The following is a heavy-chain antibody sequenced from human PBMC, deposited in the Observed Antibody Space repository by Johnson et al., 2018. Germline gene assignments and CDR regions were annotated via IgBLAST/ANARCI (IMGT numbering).Heavy chain of an antibody. CDR1: GGSISGSNYY. Sequence: QVQLQESGPGLVKPSETLSLTCTVSGGSISGSNYYWGWIRQPPGKGLEWIGSIYHTGSTFSNPSLKSRVTLLVGTSKNHFPLRLTSVTAADTAVYYCAGSEGSYYFWGQGTVVTVSP. J-gene: IGHJ3*01. D-gene: IGHD4-11*01. V-gene: IGHV4-39*07. CDR3: AGSEGSYYF. CDR2: IYHTGST.